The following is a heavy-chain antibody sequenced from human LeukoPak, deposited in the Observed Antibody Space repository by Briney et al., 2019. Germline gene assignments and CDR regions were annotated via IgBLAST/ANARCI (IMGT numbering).Heavy chain of an antibody. J-gene: IGHJ4*01. CDR2: IKQDGSEK. CDR3: ARDRQPLDY. CDR1: GFTFSSYW. Sequence: GGSLRLSCAASGFTFSSYWMSWIRQAPGKGLEWVANIKQDGSEKYYVDSVKGRFTISRDNATHSLYLQMNSLTAEDTAVYYCARDRQPLDYWGHGTLVTVSS. V-gene: IGHV3-7*01. D-gene: IGHD6-13*01.